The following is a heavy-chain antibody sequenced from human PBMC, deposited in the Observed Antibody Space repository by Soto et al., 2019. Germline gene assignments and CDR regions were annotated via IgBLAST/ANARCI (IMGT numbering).Heavy chain of an antibody. Sequence: QLQLQESGPGLVKASETLSLTCTVSGGSITRNNHFWGWIRPSPGKGLEWIGSIQDGGATNYNPSLKSRVIMSAETSKNQFSLMMNSVTAADTAVYYCARLGSSGWYQGSYFDYWGQGTLVTVSS. CDR1: GGSITRNNHF. V-gene: IGHV4-39*01. J-gene: IGHJ4*02. D-gene: IGHD6-19*01. CDR2: IQDGGAT. CDR3: ARLGSSGWYQGSYFDY.